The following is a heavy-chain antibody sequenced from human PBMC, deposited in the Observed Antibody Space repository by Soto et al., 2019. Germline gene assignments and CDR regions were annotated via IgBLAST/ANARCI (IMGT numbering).Heavy chain of an antibody. CDR2: ISGSDGKT. D-gene: IGHD3-3*01. J-gene: IGHJ4*02. CDR3: ARWSYLDY. CDR1: GFSFGSYA. V-gene: IGHV3-23*01. Sequence: GSLRLSCAASGFSFGSYALSWVRQAPGKGLEWVSTISGSDGKTFYTDSVKGRFSISRDTSQSTLYLQMNSLRADDTAIYYCARWSYLDYWGQGTRVTVSS.